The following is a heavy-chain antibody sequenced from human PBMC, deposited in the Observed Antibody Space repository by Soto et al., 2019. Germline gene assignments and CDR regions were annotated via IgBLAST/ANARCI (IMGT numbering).Heavy chain of an antibody. CDR1: GGSMINYY. D-gene: IGHD2-15*01. CDR2: VYYSGNT. V-gene: IGHV4-4*07. J-gene: IGHJ2*01. CDR3: ARGEDKWDPTRYFDL. Sequence: SETLSLTCTVSGGSMINYYWNWMRQPAGKGLEWIGRVYYSGNTNYNPSLRTRVTMSVDTSRNRFSLNLHSVTAADTAVYYCARGEDKWDPTRYFDLWCPGTLVTVSS.